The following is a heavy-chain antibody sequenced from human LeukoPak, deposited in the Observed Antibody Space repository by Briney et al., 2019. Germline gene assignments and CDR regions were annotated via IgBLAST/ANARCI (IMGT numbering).Heavy chain of an antibody. Sequence: ASVKVSCKVSGYTLTELSMHWVRQAPGKGLEWMGGFDPEDGETIYAQKFQGRVTMTEDTSTDTAYMELSSLRSEDTAVYYCATAVGASGGFDYWGQGTLVTVSS. V-gene: IGHV1-24*01. J-gene: IGHJ4*02. CDR3: ATAVGASGGFDY. D-gene: IGHD1-26*01. CDR2: FDPEDGET. CDR1: GYTLTELS.